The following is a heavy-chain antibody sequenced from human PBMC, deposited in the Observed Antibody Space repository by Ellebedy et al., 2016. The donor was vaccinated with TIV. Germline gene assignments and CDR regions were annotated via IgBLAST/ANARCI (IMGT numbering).Heavy chain of an antibody. J-gene: IGHJ4*02. D-gene: IGHD6-13*01. CDR3: AREDLYSSSWYFDY. CDR1: GYTFTGYY. Sequence: ASVKVSXXASGYTFTGYYMHWVRQAPGQGLEWMGWINPNSGGTNYAQKFQGRVTMTRDTSIGTAYMELSRLRSDDTAVYYCAREDLYSSSWYFDYWGQGTLVTVSS. V-gene: IGHV1-2*02. CDR2: INPNSGGT.